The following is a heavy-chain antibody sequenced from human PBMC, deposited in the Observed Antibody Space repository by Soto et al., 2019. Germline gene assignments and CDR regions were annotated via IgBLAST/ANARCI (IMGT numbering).Heavy chain of an antibody. V-gene: IGHV4-59*01. CDR2: IYYSGST. D-gene: IGHD3-10*01. CDR3: ARGRVRGVNYFDY. J-gene: IGHJ4*02. CDR1: GGSISSYY. Sequence: TSETLSLTCTVSGGSISSYYWSWIRQPPGKGLEWIGYIYYSGSTNYNPSLKSRVTISVDTSKNQFSLKLSSVTAADTAVYYCARGRVRGVNYFDYWGQGTLVTVLL.